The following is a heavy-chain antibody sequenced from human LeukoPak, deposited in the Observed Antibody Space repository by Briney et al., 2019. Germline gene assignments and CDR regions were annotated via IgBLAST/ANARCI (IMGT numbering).Heavy chain of an antibody. CDR2: IYYSGST. CDR1: GDSISSGDYY. CDR3: ARAYCGGDCYSVYHYYMDV. J-gene: IGHJ6*03. D-gene: IGHD2-21*01. V-gene: IGHV4-30-4*08. Sequence: SETLSLTCTVSGDSISSGDYYWSWIRQPPGKGLEWIGYIYYSGSTYYNPSLKSRVTISVDTSKNQFSLKLSSVTAADTAVYYCARAYCGGDCYSVYHYYMDVWGKGTTVTVSS.